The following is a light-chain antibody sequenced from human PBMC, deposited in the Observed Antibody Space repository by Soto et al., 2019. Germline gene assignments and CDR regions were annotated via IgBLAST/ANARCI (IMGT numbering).Light chain of an antibody. CDR1: SSDVGGYNY. V-gene: IGLV2-14*01. CDR3: SSSTSRSNTLHV. CDR2: EVS. J-gene: IGLJ1*01. Sequence: QSALTQPASVSASPGQSITISCAGTSSDVGGYNYVSWYQQHPGKAPKLMIYEVSDRPSGVSDRFSGSKSGNTASLTISGLQAEDEADYYCSSSTSRSNTLHVFGTGTKVTVL.